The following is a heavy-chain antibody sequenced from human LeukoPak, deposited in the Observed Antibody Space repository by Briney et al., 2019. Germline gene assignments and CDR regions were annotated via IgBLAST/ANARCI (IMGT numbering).Heavy chain of an antibody. V-gene: IGHV3-30*02. CDR2: IRYDGSNK. D-gene: IGHD5-12*01. Sequence: PGGSLRLSCAASGFTFSSYGMYWVRQAPGKGLEGVAFIRYDGSNKYYADSVNGRFTVSRDNSKNTLYLQMKSLRAEDTAVYYCAKGGGYEAQYYYYYLDVWGKGTTVTISS. CDR3: AKGGGYEAQYYYYYLDV. J-gene: IGHJ6*03. CDR1: GFTFSSYG.